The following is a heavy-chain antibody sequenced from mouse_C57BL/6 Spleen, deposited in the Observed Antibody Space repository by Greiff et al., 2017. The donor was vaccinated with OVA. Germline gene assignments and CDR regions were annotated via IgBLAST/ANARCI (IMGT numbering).Heavy chain of an antibody. CDR3: AREDYSWFAY. CDR2: INPSSGYT. D-gene: IGHD1-1*01. J-gene: IGHJ3*01. Sequence: QVQLKQSGAELAKPGASVKLSCKASGYTFTSYWMHWVKQRPGQGLEWIGYINPSSGYTKYTQKFKDKATLSADKSSSTDYMQLSSLTYEDSAVYDCAREDYSWFAYWGQGTLVTVSA. V-gene: IGHV1-7*01. CDR1: GYTFTSYW.